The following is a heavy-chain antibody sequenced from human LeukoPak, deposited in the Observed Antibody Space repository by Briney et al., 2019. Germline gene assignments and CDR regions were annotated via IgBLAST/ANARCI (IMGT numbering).Heavy chain of an antibody. CDR1: GFTFSIYD. V-gene: IGHV3-13*01. Sequence: GGSLRLSCAASGFTFSIYDMHWVRQATGEGLEWVSGIGTVGDTYYLGSVKGRFTISRENAKNSLYLQMNSLRAGDTAVYYCARGASNGFDPWGQGTLVTVSS. CDR3: ARGASNGFDP. J-gene: IGHJ5*02. CDR2: IGTVGDT.